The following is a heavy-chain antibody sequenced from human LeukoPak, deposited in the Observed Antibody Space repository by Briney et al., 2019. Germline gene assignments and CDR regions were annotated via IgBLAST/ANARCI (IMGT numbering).Heavy chain of an antibody. Sequence: PSETLSLTCTVSGGSISTSNYYWGWIRQPPGKGLEWIGNIFYSGSTYYSPSLKSRVTISLDTSRNQFSLKLSSVTAADTALYYCARCRSHDEILTGYSHMPRFDYWGQGILVTVSS. CDR2: IFYSGST. CDR1: GGSISTSNYY. CDR3: ARCRSHDEILTGYSHMPRFDY. D-gene: IGHD3-9*01. V-gene: IGHV4-39*07. J-gene: IGHJ4*02.